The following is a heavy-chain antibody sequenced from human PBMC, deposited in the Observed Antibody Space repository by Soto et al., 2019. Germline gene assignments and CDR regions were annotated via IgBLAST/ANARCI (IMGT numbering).Heavy chain of an antibody. CDR1: GFTVGTNY. J-gene: IGHJ6*03. V-gene: IGHV3-66*01. CDR2: IYAAGHT. Sequence: ESGGGLVQPGESLRLSCEASGFTVGTNYISWVRQSPGKVLEWVSVIYAAGHTYYPDSVKGRFTISRDKSLNTVSLQMSSLRVDDTAVYYCARAIVTPGTYYIDVWGKGTTVTVSS. D-gene: IGHD4-4*01. CDR3: ARAIVTPGTYYIDV.